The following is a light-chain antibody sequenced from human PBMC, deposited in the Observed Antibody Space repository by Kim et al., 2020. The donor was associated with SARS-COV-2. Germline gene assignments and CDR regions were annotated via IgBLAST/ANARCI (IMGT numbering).Light chain of an antibody. J-gene: IGLJ2*01. CDR1: SSDVGCYNY. CDR2: EVS. V-gene: IGLV2-8*01. Sequence: GQSFTISCTGTSSDVGCYNYVSWYQQHPGKAPKLMIYEVSKRPSGVPDRFSGSKSGNTASLTVSGLQAEDEADYYCSSYAGSNNLVFGGGTQLTVL. CDR3: SSYAGSNNLV.